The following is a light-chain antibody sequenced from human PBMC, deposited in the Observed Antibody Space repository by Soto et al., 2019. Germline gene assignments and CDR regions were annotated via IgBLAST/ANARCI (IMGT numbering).Light chain of an antibody. J-gene: IGKJ1*01. V-gene: IGKV3-20*01. Sequence: VLKQCPATLSLSPGERATLSCRASQSVSSSYLAWYQQKPGQAPRLLIYGASSRATGIPDRFSGSGSGTDFTLTISRLEPEDFAVYYCQQYGSSLTWTFGQGTKVDIK. CDR1: QSVSSSY. CDR3: QQYGSSLTWT. CDR2: GAS.